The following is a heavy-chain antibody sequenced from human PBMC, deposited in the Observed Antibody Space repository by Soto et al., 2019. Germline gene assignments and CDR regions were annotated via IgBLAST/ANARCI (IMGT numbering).Heavy chain of an antibody. CDR3: ARYDSSGYYPGDFDY. D-gene: IGHD3-22*01. CDR2: ISAYNGNT. CDR1: GYTFTSYG. J-gene: IGHJ4*02. Sequence: VKVSCKASGYTFTSYGISWVRQAPGQGLEWMGWISAYNGNTNYAQKLQGRVTMTTDTSTSTAYMELRSLRSDDTAVYYCARYDSSGYYPGDFDYWGQGTLVTVSS. V-gene: IGHV1-18*04.